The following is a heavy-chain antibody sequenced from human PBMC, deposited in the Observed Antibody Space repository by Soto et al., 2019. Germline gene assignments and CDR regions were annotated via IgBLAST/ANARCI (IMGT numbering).Heavy chain of an antibody. V-gene: IGHV4-39*01. CDR2: IYYSGST. Sequence: SETLSLTCTVSGGSISSSSYYWGWIRQPPGKGLEWIGSIYYSGSTYYNPSLKSRVTISVDTSKNQFPLKLSSVTAADTAVYYCARLFKQQLPREYYYYMDVWGKGTTVTVSS. CDR1: GGSISSSSYY. J-gene: IGHJ6*03. CDR3: ARLFKQQLPREYYYYMDV. D-gene: IGHD6-13*01.